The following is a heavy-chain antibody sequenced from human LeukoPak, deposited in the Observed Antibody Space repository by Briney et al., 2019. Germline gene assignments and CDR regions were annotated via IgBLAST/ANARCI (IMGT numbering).Heavy chain of an antibody. CDR1: GYTFTSYG. V-gene: IGHV1-18*01. D-gene: IGHD3-9*01. J-gene: IGHJ4*02. CDR2: ISAYNGNT. Sequence: ASVKVSCKASGYTFTSYGISWVRQAPGQGLEWMGWISAYNGNTNYAQKLQGRVTMTTDTSTSTAYMELRSLRSDDTAVYYCARGQPPGYFDWYTEDYWGQGTLVTVSS. CDR3: ARGQPPGYFDWYTEDY.